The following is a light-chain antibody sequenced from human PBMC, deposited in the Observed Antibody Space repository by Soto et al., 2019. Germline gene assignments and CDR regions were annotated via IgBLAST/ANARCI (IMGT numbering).Light chain of an antibody. CDR1: SSDVGAYTS. Sequence: QSVLTQPASVSGSPGQSITISCTGTSSDVGAYTSVSWYQQHPGKAPKLMIYEVSNRPSGVSNRFSGSKSANTASLTISGLQAEDGAHYYCTSYTSDNRSYVFGTGTKVTVL. J-gene: IGLJ1*01. CDR2: EVS. CDR3: TSYTSDNRSYV. V-gene: IGLV2-14*01.